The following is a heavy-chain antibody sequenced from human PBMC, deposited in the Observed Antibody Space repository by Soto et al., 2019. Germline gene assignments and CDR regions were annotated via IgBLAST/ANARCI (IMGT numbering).Heavy chain of an antibody. J-gene: IGHJ5*02. V-gene: IGHV4-30-2*01. Sequence: QLQLQESGSGLLKPSQTLSLTCTVSGASITSGSYSWSWVRQAPGKGLEWIGNIHVSGYTSFNPSFRGRVSMSVATSQNQFSLNVMSVTAADTAVYYCARGGALIPNGHVPLDPWGQGRLVTVSS. CDR1: GASITSGSYS. CDR2: IHVSGYT. D-gene: IGHD3-16*01. CDR3: ARGGALIPNGHVPLDP.